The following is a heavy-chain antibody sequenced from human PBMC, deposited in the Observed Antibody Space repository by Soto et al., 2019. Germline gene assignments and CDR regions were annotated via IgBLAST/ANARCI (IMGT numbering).Heavy chain of an antibody. CDR2: IYYSGST. V-gene: IGHV4-59*01. CDR1: GGSISSYY. Sequence: QVQLQESGPGLVKPSETLSLTCTVSGGSISSYYWSWIRQPPGKGLEWIWYIYYSGSTNYNPSLKSRVTISVDTSKNQFSLKLSSVTAADTAVYYCARDTGGGYSGYDYYYYGMDVWGQGTTVTVSS. CDR3: ARDTGGGYSGYDYYYYGMDV. D-gene: IGHD5-12*01. J-gene: IGHJ6*02.